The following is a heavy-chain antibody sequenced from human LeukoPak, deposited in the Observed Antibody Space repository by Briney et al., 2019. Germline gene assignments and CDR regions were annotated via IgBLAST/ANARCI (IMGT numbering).Heavy chain of an antibody. CDR2: ISYGGRIV. Sequence: GGSLRLSCAASGFTFSSYAMHWIRQAPGKGLEWVSYISYGGRIVYSADSVKGRFTISRDNAKNSVYLQMNSLRAEDTAVYYCARDRGYDRSGYYRDYFDYWGQGTPVTVSS. CDR1: GFTFSSYA. J-gene: IGHJ4*02. D-gene: IGHD3-22*01. CDR3: ARDRGYDRSGYYRDYFDY. V-gene: IGHV3-48*01.